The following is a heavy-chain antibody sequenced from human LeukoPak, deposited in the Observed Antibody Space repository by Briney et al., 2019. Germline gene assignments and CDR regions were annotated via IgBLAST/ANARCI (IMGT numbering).Heavy chain of an antibody. V-gene: IGHV3-30*18. Sequence: GGSLRLSCAASGFTFSSYGMHWVRQAPGKGLEWVAVISYDGSNKYYADSVKGRFTISRDNSKNMLYLQMNSLRAEDTAVYYCAKDQGRDDILTGFDHWGQGTLVTVSS. CDR2: ISYDGSNK. J-gene: IGHJ4*02. D-gene: IGHD3-9*01. CDR1: GFTFSSYG. CDR3: AKDQGRDDILTGFDH.